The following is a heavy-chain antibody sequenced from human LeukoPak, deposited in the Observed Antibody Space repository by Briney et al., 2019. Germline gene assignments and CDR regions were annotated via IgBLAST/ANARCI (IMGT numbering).Heavy chain of an antibody. V-gene: IGHV5-51*01. CDR2: IYPGDSDT. CDR3: ARPPVNYDSSGGYYFDY. D-gene: IGHD3-22*01. J-gene: IGHJ4*02. Sequence: GESLKISCKGSGYSFTSYWIGWVRQMPGKGLECMGIIYPGDSDTRYSPSFQGQVTISADKSISTAYLQWSSLKASDTAMYYCARPPVNYDSSGGYYFDYWGQGTLVTVSS. CDR1: GYSFTSYW.